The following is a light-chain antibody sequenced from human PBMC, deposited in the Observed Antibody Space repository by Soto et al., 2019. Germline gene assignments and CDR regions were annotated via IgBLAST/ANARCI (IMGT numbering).Light chain of an antibody. Sequence: EIVMTQSPATLSVSPGERATLSCRASQSVSNNYLAWYQQKPGQAPRLLIYGASNRATGIPARFSGSGSGTDFTLTISRLQSEDFAVFYCQQYNQGPITFSQGTRLEI. V-gene: IGKV3D-15*01. CDR1: QSVSNN. J-gene: IGKJ5*01. CDR2: GAS. CDR3: QQYNQGPIT.